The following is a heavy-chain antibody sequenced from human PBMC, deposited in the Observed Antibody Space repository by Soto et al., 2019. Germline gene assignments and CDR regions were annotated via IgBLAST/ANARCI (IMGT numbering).Heavy chain of an antibody. J-gene: IGHJ6*02. V-gene: IGHV4-4*02. CDR2: IYHSGST. CDR1: GGSISSSNW. Sequence: QVQLQESGPGLVKPSGTLSLTCAVSGGSISSSNWWSWVRQPPGKGLAWIGEIYHSGSTNSNPSLKSRVTRSVDKSKTQFSLKLSSVTAADTAVYYCARVSGSYYYGMDVWGQGTTVTVSS. CDR3: ARVSGSYYYGMDV. D-gene: IGHD1-26*01.